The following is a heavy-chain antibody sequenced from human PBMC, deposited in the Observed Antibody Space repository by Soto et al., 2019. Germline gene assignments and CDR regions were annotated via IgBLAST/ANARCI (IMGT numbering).Heavy chain of an antibody. CDR2: ISSSSSTI. Sequence: EVQLVESGGGLVQPGGSLRLSCAASGFTFSSYTMNWVRQAPGKGLEWVSYISSSSSTIYYAASVKGRFTISRANSKNSLYLQMNSLRDEDTALYYCAREGGIAVAGTSGDYWGQGTLVTVSS. D-gene: IGHD6-19*01. CDR3: AREGGIAVAGTSGDY. V-gene: IGHV3-48*02. CDR1: GFTFSSYT. J-gene: IGHJ4*02.